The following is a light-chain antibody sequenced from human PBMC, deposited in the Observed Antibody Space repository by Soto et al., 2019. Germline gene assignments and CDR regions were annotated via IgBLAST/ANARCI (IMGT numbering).Light chain of an antibody. CDR1: QSVSSF. Sequence: EIVLTQSPATLSLSPGERATLSCRASQSVSSFLGWYQQKPGQAPRLLIYDASNRATGIPPRFSGSGSGTDFTVIISSLEPEDCAVYYCHQRSSWTFGQGTKVEIK. CDR3: HQRSSWT. J-gene: IGKJ1*01. CDR2: DAS. V-gene: IGKV3-11*01.